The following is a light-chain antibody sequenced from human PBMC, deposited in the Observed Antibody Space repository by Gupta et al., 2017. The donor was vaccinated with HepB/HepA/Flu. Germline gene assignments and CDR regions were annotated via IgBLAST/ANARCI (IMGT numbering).Light chain of an antibody. J-gene: IGLJ2*01. CDR3: NSYAGSKNPYEV. CDR2: EVS. CDR1: SSDVGGYNY. Sequence: QSALTQPPSASGSPGQSVTISCTGTSSDVGGYNYVSWYQQHPGKAPKLMIYEVSKRPSGVPDRFSGSKSGNTASLTVSGLQAEDEADYYCNSYAGSKNPYEVFGGGTKLIVL. V-gene: IGLV2-8*01.